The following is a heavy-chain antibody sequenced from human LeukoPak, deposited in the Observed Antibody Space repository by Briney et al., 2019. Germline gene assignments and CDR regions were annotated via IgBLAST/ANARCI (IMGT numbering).Heavy chain of an antibody. Sequence: GGSLRLSCTASGFTFGDYAMSWFRQAPGKGLEWVGFIRSKAYGGTTEYAASVKGRFTISRDDSKSIAYLQMNSLKTEDTAVYYCTRDRSSTYYDILTGYSLDYWGQGTLVTVSS. J-gene: IGHJ4*02. CDR3: TRDRSSTYYDILTGYSLDY. CDR2: IRSKAYGGTT. V-gene: IGHV3-49*03. D-gene: IGHD3-9*01. CDR1: GFTFGDYA.